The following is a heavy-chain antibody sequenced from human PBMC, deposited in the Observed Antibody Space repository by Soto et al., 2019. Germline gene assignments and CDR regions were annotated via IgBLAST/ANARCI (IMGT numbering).Heavy chain of an antibody. J-gene: IGHJ4*02. CDR1: GFTFSNSG. V-gene: IGHV3-30*18. CDR3: AKERMEQYQLLPFFDF. D-gene: IGHD2-2*01. CDR2: TSVDGSNK. Sequence: QVQLVESGGGVVQPGRSLRLSCAASGFTFSNSGMHWVRQAPGKGLEWVAVTSVDGSNKYYADSVKGRFTISRDNSKNTLYLQMDSLRAEDTGGYYCAKERMEQYQLLPFFDFRGQGNLVTVSS.